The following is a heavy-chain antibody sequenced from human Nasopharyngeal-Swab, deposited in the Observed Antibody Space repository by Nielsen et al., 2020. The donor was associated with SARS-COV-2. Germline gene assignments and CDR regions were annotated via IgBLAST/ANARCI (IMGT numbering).Heavy chain of an antibody. CDR2: INSDGSST. CDR1: GFTFSSYW. D-gene: IGHD1-26*01. J-gene: IGHJ4*02. Sequence: GGSLRLSCAASGFTFSSYWMHWVRQAPGKGLVWVSRINSDGSSTSYADSVKGRFTISRDNAKNTLYLQMNSLRAEDTAVYYCVRDSGSYLGIDYWGQGTLVTVSS. CDR3: VRDSGSYLGIDY. V-gene: IGHV3-74*01.